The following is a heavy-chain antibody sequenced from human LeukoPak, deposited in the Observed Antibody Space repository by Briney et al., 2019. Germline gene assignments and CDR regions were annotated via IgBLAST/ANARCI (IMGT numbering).Heavy chain of an antibody. J-gene: IGHJ4*02. V-gene: IGHV4-59*01. CDR2: IYYSGST. CDR1: GGSISSYY. D-gene: IGHD2-15*01. CDR3: ARVDCSGGSCYSFDY. Sequence: SETLSLTCTVSGGSISSYYWNWIRQPPGKGLEWMGYIYYSGSTNCNPSLKSRVTISVDTSKNQFSLKLSSVTAADTAVYYCARVDCSGGSCYSFDYLGQGTLVTVST.